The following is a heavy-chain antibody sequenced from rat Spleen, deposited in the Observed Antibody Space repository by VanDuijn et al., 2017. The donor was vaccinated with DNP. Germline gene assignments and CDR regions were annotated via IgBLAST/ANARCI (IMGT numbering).Heavy chain of an antibody. J-gene: IGHJ3*01. CDR1: GYIFTSHH. CDR2: INTRSGGN. CDR3: ASEGNYPGIWFAY. D-gene: IGHD1-4*01. V-gene: IGHV1-43*01. Sequence: QVQLQQSGAELAKPGSSVKISCKASGYIFTSHHIGWIKQTTGQGLEYIGYINTRSGGNNYNEKFKGKATLTVDKSSSTAFMQLSSLTPDDSAVYYCASEGNYPGIWFAYWGQGTLVTVSS.